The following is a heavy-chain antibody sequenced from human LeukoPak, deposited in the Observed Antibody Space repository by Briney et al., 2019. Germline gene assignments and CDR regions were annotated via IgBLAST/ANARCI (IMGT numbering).Heavy chain of an antibody. CDR1: GFDLTTYP. V-gene: IGHV3-23*01. CDR2: IRIGGGGM. J-gene: IGHJ5*02. Sequence: GGSLRLSCAASGFDLTTYPMTWVRQAPAKGLEWVSSIRIGGGGMYYADSVKGRFTISRDNSENTLHLQMNNLRVEDTARYFCTRCMVLSQGWCNWFDPWGQGTLVTVSS. D-gene: IGHD6-13*01. CDR3: TRCMVLSQGWCNWFDP.